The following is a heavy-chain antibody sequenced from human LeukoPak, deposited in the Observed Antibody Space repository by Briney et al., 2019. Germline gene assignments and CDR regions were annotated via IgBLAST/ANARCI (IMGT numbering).Heavy chain of an antibody. V-gene: IGHV4-39*01. J-gene: IGHJ4*02. CDR1: GGSIRSSHYY. CDR3: ARQTTVTTPSDY. CDR2: INYSGST. Sequence: SETLSLTCTVSGGSIRSSHYYWGWIRQPPGKGLEWIGSINYSGSTYYNPSLKSRVTISVDTSKNQFSLKLSSVTAADTAVYYCARQTTVTTPSDYWGQGTLVTVSS. D-gene: IGHD4-11*01.